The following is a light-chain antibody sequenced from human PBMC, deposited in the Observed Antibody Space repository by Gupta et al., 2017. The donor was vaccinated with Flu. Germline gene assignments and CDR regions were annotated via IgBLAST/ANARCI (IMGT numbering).Light chain of an antibody. CDR2: KAS. J-gene: IGKJ4*01. CDR1: QSISNW. Sequence: PSTLSASIGDRVTITCRASQSISNWLAWYQQKPGKAPKLLIYKASYLESGVPSKFSGSGSGTEFTFIISSLQPDDFATYYCQHDSNYPIAFGGGTKVEIK. V-gene: IGKV1-5*03. CDR3: QHDSNYPIA.